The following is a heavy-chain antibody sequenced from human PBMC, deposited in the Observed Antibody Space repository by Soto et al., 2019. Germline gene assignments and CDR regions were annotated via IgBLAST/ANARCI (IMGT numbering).Heavy chain of an antibody. D-gene: IGHD2-2*01. J-gene: IGHJ6*02. CDR2: IYHSGST. V-gene: IGHV4-38-2*01. CDR1: GYSISSGYY. CDR3: ASIPGEYCSSTSCWHRRYYYYGMDV. Sequence: PSETLTLTCAVSGYSISSGYYWGWIRQPPGKGLEWIGSIYHSGSTYYNPSLKSRVTISVDTSKNQFSLKLSSVTAADTAVYYCASIPGEYCSSTSCWHRRYYYYGMDVWGQGTTVTVSS.